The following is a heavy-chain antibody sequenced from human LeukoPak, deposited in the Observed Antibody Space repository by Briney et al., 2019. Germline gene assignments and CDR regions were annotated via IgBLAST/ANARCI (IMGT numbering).Heavy chain of an antibody. CDR1: GGSISSSSYY. V-gene: IGHV4-61*05. Sequence: SETLSLTCTVSGGSISSSSYYWGWIRQPPGKGLEWIGYIYYSGSTNYNPSLKSRVTMSVDTSKNQFSLKLSSVTAADTAVYYCAGVPYSGYDHGGDYWGQGTLVTVSS. J-gene: IGHJ4*02. CDR3: AGVPYSGYDHGGDY. D-gene: IGHD5-12*01. CDR2: IYYSGST.